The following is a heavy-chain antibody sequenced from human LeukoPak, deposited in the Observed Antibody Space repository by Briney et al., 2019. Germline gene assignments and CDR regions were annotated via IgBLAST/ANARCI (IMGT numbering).Heavy chain of an antibody. CDR3: AKDQPSVTLWFGEFPFDY. J-gene: IGHJ4*02. CDR1: GFTFSSYA. CDR2: ISGSGGST. D-gene: IGHD3-10*01. Sequence: PGGSLRLSCAASGFTFSSYAMSWVRQAPGKGLEWVSAISGSGGSTYYADSVKGRFTISGDNSKNTLYLQMNSLRAEDTAVYYCAKDQPSVTLWFGEFPFDYWGQGTLVTVSS. V-gene: IGHV3-23*01.